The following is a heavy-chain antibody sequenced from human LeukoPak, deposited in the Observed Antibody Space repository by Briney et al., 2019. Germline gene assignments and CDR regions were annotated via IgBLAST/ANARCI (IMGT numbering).Heavy chain of an antibody. D-gene: IGHD6-25*01. CDR3: ARAAATLFNWFDP. V-gene: IGHV4-59*08. CDR2: IYYSGST. CDR1: GGSISSNY. J-gene: IGHJ5*02. Sequence: PSETLSLTCTVSGGSISSNYWSWIRQPPGKGLEWIGYIYYSGSTKYNPSLKSRVAMSVDTSKNQFSLKLSSVTAADTAVYYCARAAATLFNWFDPWGQGTLVTVSS.